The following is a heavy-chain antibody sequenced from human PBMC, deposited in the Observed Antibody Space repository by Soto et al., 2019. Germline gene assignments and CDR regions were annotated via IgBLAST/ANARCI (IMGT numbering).Heavy chain of an antibody. J-gene: IGHJ4*02. CDR1: GFTFSSYW. D-gene: IGHD3-3*01. Sequence: PGGSLRLSCAASGFTFSSYWMSWVRQAPGKGLEWVANIKQDGGEKYYVDSVKGRFTISRDNAKNSLYLQMNSLRAEDTAVYYCARCLSYYDFWSGYLNYWGQGTLVTVSS. CDR3: ARCLSYYDFWSGYLNY. V-gene: IGHV3-7*01. CDR2: IKQDGGEK.